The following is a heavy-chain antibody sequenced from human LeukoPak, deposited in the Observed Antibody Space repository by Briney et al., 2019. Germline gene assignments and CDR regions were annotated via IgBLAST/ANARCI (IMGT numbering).Heavy chain of an antibody. J-gene: IGHJ4*02. Sequence: GGSLRLSCAASGFTFSSYSMNWVHQDPGKGLEWVSSISSSSSYIYYADSVKGRFTISRDNAKNSLYLQMNSLRAEDTAVYYCASYGYCSSTSCSAFDYWGQGTLVTVSS. D-gene: IGHD2-2*01. V-gene: IGHV3-21*01. CDR3: ASYGYCSSTSCSAFDY. CDR2: ISSSSSYI. CDR1: GFTFSSYS.